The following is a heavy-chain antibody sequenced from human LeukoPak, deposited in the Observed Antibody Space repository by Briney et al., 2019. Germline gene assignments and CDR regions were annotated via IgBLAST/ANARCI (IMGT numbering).Heavy chain of an antibody. D-gene: IGHD3-3*01. CDR1: GFTFSSYT. V-gene: IGHV3-23*01. CDR2: ISGSGGST. Sequence: GGSLSLSCAASGFTFSSYTMSWVRQAPGKGLEWVSAISGSGGSTYYADSVKGRFTISRDNSKNTLYLQMNSLRAEDTAVYYCAKPSPPYYDFWSGYSAFDYWGQGTLVTVSS. J-gene: IGHJ4*02. CDR3: AKPSPPYYDFWSGYSAFDY.